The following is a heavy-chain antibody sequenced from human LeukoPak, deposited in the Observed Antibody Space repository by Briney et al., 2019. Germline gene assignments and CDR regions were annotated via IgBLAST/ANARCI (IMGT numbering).Heavy chain of an antibody. CDR3: ARGGSRLFTSHILDY. CDR1: GSTFSSYW. V-gene: IGHV3-7*01. CDR2: IKQDGSEK. D-gene: IGHD2-21*01. J-gene: IGHJ4*02. Sequence: WGSLRLSCAASGSTFSSYWINWVRQAPGKGLEWVANIKQDGSEKYYADSVKGRFTISRDNAKNSLYLQLNSLRAEDTAIYYCARGGSRLFTSHILDYWGQGTLVTVSS.